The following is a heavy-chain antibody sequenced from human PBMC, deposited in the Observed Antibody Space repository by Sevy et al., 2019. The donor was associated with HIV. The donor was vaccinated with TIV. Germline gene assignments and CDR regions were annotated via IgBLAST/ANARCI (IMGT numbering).Heavy chain of an antibody. CDR2: IKSKTDGGTT. V-gene: IGHV3-15*01. Sequence: GGSLRLSCAASGFTFSNAWMSWVRQAPGKGLEWVGRIKSKTDGGTTDYAAPVKGRFTISRDDSKNTLYLQMNSLKTGDTAVYYCTTEPQAYYDFWSGYYKGYYFDYWGQGTLVTVSS. J-gene: IGHJ4*02. CDR3: TTEPQAYYDFWSGYYKGYYFDY. D-gene: IGHD3-3*01. CDR1: GFTFSNAW.